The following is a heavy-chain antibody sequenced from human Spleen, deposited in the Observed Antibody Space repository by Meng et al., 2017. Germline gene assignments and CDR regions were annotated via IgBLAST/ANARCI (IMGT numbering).Heavy chain of an antibody. Sequence: GSLRLSCTVSRGSIRSYYWSWIRQPAGKGLQWIGRIYGSGITNYSPSLKSRVTVSIDTSKSQFSLNLTSVTAADTAVYYCARDWAYSSGWYDVGFDIWGRGTMVTVSS. V-gene: IGHV4-4*07. CDR1: RGSIRSYY. CDR2: IYGSGIT. CDR3: ARDWAYSSGWYDVGFDI. J-gene: IGHJ3*02. D-gene: IGHD6-19*01.